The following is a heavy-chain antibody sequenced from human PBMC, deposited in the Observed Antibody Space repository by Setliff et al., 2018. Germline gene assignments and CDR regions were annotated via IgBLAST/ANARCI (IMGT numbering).Heavy chain of an antibody. CDR3: ARGFDVCGGGACYTDGPYYFDY. V-gene: IGHV4-34*01. Sequence: SETLSLTCAVYGESFSGHYWSWIRQPPGKGLEWIGEINHSGSTNYNPSLKSRVTISVDTSKNQFSLRLSSVAAADTAVYYCARGFDVCGGGACYTDGPYYFDYWGLGTLVTVSS. J-gene: IGHJ4*02. CDR2: INHSGST. D-gene: IGHD2-21*02. CDR1: GESFSGHY.